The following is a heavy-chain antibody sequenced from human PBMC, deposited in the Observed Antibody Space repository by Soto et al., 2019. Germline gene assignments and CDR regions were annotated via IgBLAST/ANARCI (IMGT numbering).Heavy chain of an antibody. CDR3: ARGLRTVTTVWFDP. CDR1: GYTFTSYA. CDR2: INAGNGNT. Sequence: ASVKVSCKASGYTFTSYAMHWVRQAPGQRLEWMGWINAGNGNTKYSQKFQGRVTITRDTSASTAYMELSSLRSEDTAVYYCARGLRTVTTVWFDPWGQGTLVTVS. V-gene: IGHV1-3*01. J-gene: IGHJ5*02. D-gene: IGHD4-4*01.